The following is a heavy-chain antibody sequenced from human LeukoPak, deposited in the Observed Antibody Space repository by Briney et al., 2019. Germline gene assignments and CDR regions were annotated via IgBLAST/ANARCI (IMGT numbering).Heavy chain of an antibody. CDR1: GYTFTSYG. CDR3: AREATMVRGVIRRSPTNWFDP. V-gene: IGHV1-18*01. Sequence: ASVKVSCKASGYTFTSYGISWVRQAPGQGLEWMGWISAYNGNTNYAQKLQGRVTMTTDTSTSTAYMELSRLRSDDTAVYYCAREATMVRGVIRRSPTNWFDPWGQGTLVTVSS. D-gene: IGHD3-10*01. J-gene: IGHJ5*02. CDR2: ISAYNGNT.